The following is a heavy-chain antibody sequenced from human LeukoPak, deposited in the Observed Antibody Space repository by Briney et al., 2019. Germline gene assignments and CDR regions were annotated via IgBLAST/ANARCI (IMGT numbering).Heavy chain of an antibody. CDR1: GGTFSSYA. J-gene: IGHJ5*02. CDR2: IIPIFGTA. Sequence: ASVKVSCKASGGTFSSYAISWVRQAPGQGLEWMGGIIPIFGTANYAQKFQGRVTMTEDTSTDTAYMELSSLRSEDTAVYYCALFYCSSTSCYPNWFDPWGQGTLVTVSS. CDR3: ALFYCSSTSCYPNWFDP. D-gene: IGHD2-2*01. V-gene: IGHV1-69*06.